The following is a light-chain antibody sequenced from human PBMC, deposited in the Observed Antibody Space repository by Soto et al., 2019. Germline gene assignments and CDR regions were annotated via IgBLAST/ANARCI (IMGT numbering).Light chain of an antibody. J-gene: IGLJ2*01. CDR2: GDT. CDR1: SSNIGGGYD. Sequence: QSVLTQPPSVSGAPGQRVTISCTGSSSNIGGGYDVNWYQQFPGTAPKLLIYGDTNRPSGVPARFSASKSGSSASLAITGLQAEDEADYYCQSYDSNLRASVFGGGTKLTVL. V-gene: IGLV1-40*01. CDR3: QSYDSNLRASV.